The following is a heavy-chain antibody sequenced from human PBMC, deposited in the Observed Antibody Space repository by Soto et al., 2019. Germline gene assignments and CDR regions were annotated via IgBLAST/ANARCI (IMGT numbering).Heavy chain of an antibody. D-gene: IGHD3-10*01. CDR3: ARVSGSWFDF. V-gene: IGHV5-10-1*01. J-gene: IGHJ4*02. CDR2: IDPSDSYT. CDR1: GYSFTTYW. Sequence: GESLKISCNGSGYSFTTYWISWVRQMSGKGLEWMGRIDPSDSYTKYSPSFQGHVTISADKSISTAYLQWSDLKATDTAIYYCARVSGSWFDFWGQGALVTVSS.